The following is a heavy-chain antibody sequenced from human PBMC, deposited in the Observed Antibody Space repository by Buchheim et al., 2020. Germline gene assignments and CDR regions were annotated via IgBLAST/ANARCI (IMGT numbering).Heavy chain of an antibody. D-gene: IGHD3-16*01. CDR1: GFSLSTNGMR. J-gene: IGHJ4*02. Sequence: QVTLKESGPALVKPTQTLTLTCTFSGFSLSTNGMRVGWIRQPPGKALEWLARIDWDDDTFYSISLKTRLTISKDTSENQVVLTMTNMGAVDTATYYCARDFYTRRFDYWGQGTL. CDR2: IDWDDDT. V-gene: IGHV2-70*04. CDR3: ARDFYTRRFDY.